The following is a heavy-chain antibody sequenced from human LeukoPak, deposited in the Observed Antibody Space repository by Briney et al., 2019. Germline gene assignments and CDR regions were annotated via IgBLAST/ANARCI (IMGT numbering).Heavy chain of an antibody. CDR1: GGTFSSYA. V-gene: IGHV1-69*06. Sequence: SVKVSCKASGGTFSSYAISWVRQAPGQGLEWMGGIIPIFGTANYAQKFQGRVTITADKSTSTAYMELSSLRSEDTAVYYCARAGVSYYDSSGYYRYWGQGTLVTVSS. CDR3: ARAGVSYYDSSGYYRY. J-gene: IGHJ4*02. D-gene: IGHD3-22*01. CDR2: IIPIFGTA.